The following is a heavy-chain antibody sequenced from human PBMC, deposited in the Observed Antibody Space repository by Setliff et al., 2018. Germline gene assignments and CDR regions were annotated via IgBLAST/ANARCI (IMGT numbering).Heavy chain of an antibody. D-gene: IGHD6-19*01. CDR2: FDPEDGET. Sequence: ASVKVSCKVSGYTLTELSRHWVRQAPGKGLEWMGGFDPEDGETIYAQKFQGRVTITADKSTSTAYMELSSLRSEDTVVYYCARDPWQWLTTFTSAEYFQHWGQGTLVTVSS. J-gene: IGHJ1*01. CDR3: ARDPWQWLTTFTSAEYFQH. V-gene: IGHV1-24*01. CDR1: GYTLTELS.